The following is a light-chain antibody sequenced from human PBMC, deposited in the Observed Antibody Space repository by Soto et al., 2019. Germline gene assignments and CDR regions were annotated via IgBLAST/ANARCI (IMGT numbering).Light chain of an antibody. Sequence: EIVLTQSPGTLSLSPGERATLSCRASQSVSSNYLTWYQQKPGQAPRPLIYGASSRATGIPDRFSGSGSGTGFTLTISRLEPEDFAVYYCQQYGSSPPYTFGQGTKLEIK. CDR2: GAS. CDR1: QSVSSNY. CDR3: QQYGSSPPYT. J-gene: IGKJ2*01. V-gene: IGKV3-20*01.